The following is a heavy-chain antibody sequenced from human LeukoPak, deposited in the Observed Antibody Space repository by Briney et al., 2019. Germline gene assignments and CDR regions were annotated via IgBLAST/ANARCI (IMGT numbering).Heavy chain of an antibody. CDR3: ARPFLRFSSGWHFDY. J-gene: IGHJ4*02. CDR1: GGTFSGYY. D-gene: IGHD6-19*01. V-gene: IGHV4-34*01. Sequence: SETLSLTCAVYGGTFSGYYWSWIRQPPGKGLEWIGEINHSGNTNYNPSLKSRVTISIDTSKNQFSLKLSSVTAADTAIYYCARPFLRFSSGWHFDYWGQGILVAVSS. CDR2: INHSGNT.